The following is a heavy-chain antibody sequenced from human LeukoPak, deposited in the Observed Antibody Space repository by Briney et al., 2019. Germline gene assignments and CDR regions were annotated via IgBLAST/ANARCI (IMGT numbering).Heavy chain of an antibody. CDR2: IYSGGST. Sequence: PGGSLRLSCVASGFTVSSNYMSWVRQAPGKGLEWVSLIYSGGSTYYADSVKGRFTISRDNSKNTPYLQMNSLRAEDTAVYYCARVWSRIVGATTSSEYWGQGTLVTVSS. D-gene: IGHD1-26*01. V-gene: IGHV3-53*01. CDR3: ARVWSRIVGATTSSEY. J-gene: IGHJ4*02. CDR1: GFTVSSNY.